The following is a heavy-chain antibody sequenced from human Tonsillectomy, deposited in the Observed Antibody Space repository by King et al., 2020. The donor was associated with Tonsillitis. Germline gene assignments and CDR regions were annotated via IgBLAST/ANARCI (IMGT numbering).Heavy chain of an antibody. V-gene: IGHV4-39*01. J-gene: IGHJ4*02. CDR2: IYYSGST. CDR3: ARRGPITVTGTRGAFDS. Sequence: QLQESGPGLVKPSETLSLTCTVSAGSISSSRYYWGWIRQPPGEGLEWIGSIYYSGSTYYNPSLKSRVTISVDTSKNQFSLKLSSVTAADTAVYYCARRGPITVTGTRGAFDSWGRGTLVTVSS. D-gene: IGHD6-19*01. CDR1: AGSISSSRYY.